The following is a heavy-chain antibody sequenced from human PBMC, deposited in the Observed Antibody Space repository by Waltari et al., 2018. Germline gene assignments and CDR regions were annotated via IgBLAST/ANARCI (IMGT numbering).Heavy chain of an antibody. CDR1: GSTFCNYG. Sequence: VQLLESGGGLVQPGTSLRLSCAASGSTFCNYGMDWVRPAPGKVPERVSGITGSGDSTYYADSVKGRFTISRDNSKNTLYLQMSSLRVEDTAVYYCTRGDVKQLRHYFDYWGQGTLVTVSS. CDR3: TRGDVKQLRHYFDY. J-gene: IGHJ4*02. V-gene: IGHV3-23*01. CDR2: ITGSGDST. D-gene: IGHD1-1*01.